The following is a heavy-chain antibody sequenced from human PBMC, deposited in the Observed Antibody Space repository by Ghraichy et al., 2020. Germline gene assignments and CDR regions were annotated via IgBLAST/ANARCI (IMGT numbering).Heavy chain of an antibody. Sequence: LSITCAASGFNFTSSWMNWFRQAPGTGLEWVAGIKPDGLETYLVESLRGRFTISRDNAKNSLYLQINSLRADDTAFYFCARDRAYKCFDYWGHGTLVTVSS. CDR1: GFNFTSSW. V-gene: IGHV3-7*03. CDR2: IKPDGLET. J-gene: IGHJ4*01. CDR3: ARDRAYKCFDY. D-gene: IGHD5-24*01.